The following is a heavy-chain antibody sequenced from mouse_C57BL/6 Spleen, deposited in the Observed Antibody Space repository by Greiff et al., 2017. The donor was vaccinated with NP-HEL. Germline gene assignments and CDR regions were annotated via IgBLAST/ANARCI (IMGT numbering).Heavy chain of an antibody. CDR3: ARWGYDAMDY. V-gene: IGHV1-69*01. CDR1: GYTFTSYW. Sequence: QVQLQQPGAELVMPGASVKLSCKASGYTFTSYWMHWVKQRPGQGLEWIGEIDPSDSYTNYNQKFKGKSTLTVDKSFSTAYMQLSSLTSEDSAVYYCARWGYDAMDYWGQGTSVTVSS. CDR2: IDPSDSYT. J-gene: IGHJ4*01.